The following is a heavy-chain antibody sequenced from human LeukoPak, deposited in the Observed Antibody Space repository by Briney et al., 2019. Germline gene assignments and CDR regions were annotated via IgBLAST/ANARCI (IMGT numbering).Heavy chain of an antibody. CDR3: ARGGYYGSGNDFRFDP. V-gene: IGHV4-34*01. J-gene: IGHJ5*02. CDR2: IIHSGST. D-gene: IGHD3-10*01. Sequence: SGTLSLTCAVYNGSFTDYFWSWIRQPPGKGLVWIGEIIHSGSTNYNPSLKNRVTISVDMSKNQFSLKLSSVTAADTAVYYCARGGYYGSGNDFRFDPWGQGTLVTVSS. CDR1: NGSFTDYF.